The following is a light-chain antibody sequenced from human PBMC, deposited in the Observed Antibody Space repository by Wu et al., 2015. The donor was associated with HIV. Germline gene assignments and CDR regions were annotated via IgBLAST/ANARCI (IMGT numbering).Light chain of an antibody. CDR3: QQYYITPFT. CDR2: AAS. Sequence: DIQMTQSPSSLSASVGDRVTITCRASQGIRYSLAWYQQKPGKAPKLLLSAASRLESGVPSRFSGSGSGTDYTLTISSLQPEDFATYYCQQYYITPFTFGGGTKVEIK. J-gene: IGKJ4*01. V-gene: IGKV1-NL1*01. CDR1: QGIRYS.